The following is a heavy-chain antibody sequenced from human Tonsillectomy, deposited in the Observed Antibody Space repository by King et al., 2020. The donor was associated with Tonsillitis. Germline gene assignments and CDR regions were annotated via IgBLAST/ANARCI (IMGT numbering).Heavy chain of an antibody. CDR3: ARANCSTTSCYGDWFDP. J-gene: IGHJ5*02. CDR2: INHSGST. CDR1: GGSFSGYY. D-gene: IGHD2-2*01. V-gene: IGHV4-34*01. Sequence: VQLQQWGAGRLKPSETLSLTCAVYGGSFSGYYWSWIRQPPGKGLEWIGEINHSGSTNYNPSLKSRVIISIETSKKQFSLKLSSVTAADAAVYYCARANCSTTSCYGDWFDPWGQGTRVTVSS.